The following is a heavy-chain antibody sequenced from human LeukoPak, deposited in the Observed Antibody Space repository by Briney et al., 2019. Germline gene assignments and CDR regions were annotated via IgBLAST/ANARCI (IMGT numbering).Heavy chain of an antibody. Sequence: PGGSLRLSCTTSGFTFSSYAMSWVRQAPGKGLEWVSTISGSGGNTYYADSVKGRFTISRDISKNTLYLQMNSLRADDTAAYYCANYGGTYWYYFDYWGQGTLVIVSS. D-gene: IGHD1-26*01. CDR2: ISGSGGNT. J-gene: IGHJ4*02. V-gene: IGHV3-23*01. CDR1: GFTFSSYA. CDR3: ANYGGTYWYYFDY.